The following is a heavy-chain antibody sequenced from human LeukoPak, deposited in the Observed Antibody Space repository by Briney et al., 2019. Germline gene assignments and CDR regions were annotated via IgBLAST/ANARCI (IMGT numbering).Heavy chain of an antibody. CDR1: GYTFTSYA. J-gene: IGHJ4*02. CDR3: ADFDSYGYG. D-gene: IGHD5-18*01. Sequence: SVTVSCKASGYTFTSYAMNWVRQAPGQGLEWMGGIIPIFGTANYAQKFQGRVTITADESTSTAYMELSSLRSEDTAVYYCADFDSYGYGWGQGTLVTVSS. V-gene: IGHV1-69*13. CDR2: IIPIFGTA.